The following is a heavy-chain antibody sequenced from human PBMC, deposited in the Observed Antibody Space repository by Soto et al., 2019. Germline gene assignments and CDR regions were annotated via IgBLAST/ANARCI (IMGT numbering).Heavy chain of an antibody. D-gene: IGHD3-22*01. V-gene: IGHV4-59*08. CDR1: GGCISSYY. Sequence: SETLALTCTVXGGCISSYYWTWIRQPPGKRQEWIGYIYYSGSTNYNPSLKSRVTISVDTSKNQFSLKLSSVTAADTAVYYCARGSGHYDSSGYYIPLYWYFDLWGRGTLVTVS. CDR3: ARGSGHYDSSGYYIPLYWYFDL. J-gene: IGHJ2*01. CDR2: IYYSGST.